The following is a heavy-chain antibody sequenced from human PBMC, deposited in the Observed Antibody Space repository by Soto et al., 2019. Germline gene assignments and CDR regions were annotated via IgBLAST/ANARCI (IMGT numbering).Heavy chain of an antibody. V-gene: IGHV4-59*01. CDR1: GGSISSYY. CDR2: IYHSGST. CDR3: ARRYGTTCDN. D-gene: IGHD1-7*01. Sequence: QVQLQESGPGLVKPSEILSLTCTVSGGSISSYYWRWIRQPPGKGLEWIGYIYHSGSTNYNPSHRCRVSFSVHTSTNQSSRRLGAVTAADTAVYSRARRYGTTCDNWGQGTLVSVSS. J-gene: IGHJ4*02.